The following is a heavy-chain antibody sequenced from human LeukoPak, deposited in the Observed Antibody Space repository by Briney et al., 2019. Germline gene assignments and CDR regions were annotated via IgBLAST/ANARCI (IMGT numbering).Heavy chain of an antibody. Sequence: GGSLRLSCAASGFSLSTYWMSWVRQAPGKGLEWVANIKQDESEKDYVDSVKGRFTISRDNAKNSLYLQMNSLRAADTAVYYCARAGGYGLIDYWGQGTLVTVSS. CDR3: ARAGGYGLIDY. V-gene: IGHV3-7*03. J-gene: IGHJ4*02. CDR1: GFSLSTYW. D-gene: IGHD5-18*01. CDR2: IKQDESEK.